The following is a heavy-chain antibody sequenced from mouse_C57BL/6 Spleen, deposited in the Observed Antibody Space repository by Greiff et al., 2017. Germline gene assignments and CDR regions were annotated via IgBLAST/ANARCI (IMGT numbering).Heavy chain of an antibody. CDR2: IYPSDSET. Sequence: QVQLQQPGAELVRPGSSVKLSCKASGYTFTSYWMDWVKQRPGQGLEWIGNIYPSDSETHYNQKFKDKATLTVAKSSSTPYMQLSSLTSEDSAVYYCARHSSSYPYYAMDYWGQGTSVTVAS. CDR1: GYTFTSYW. V-gene: IGHV1-61*01. CDR3: ARHSSSYPYYAMDY. J-gene: IGHJ4*01. D-gene: IGHD1-1*01.